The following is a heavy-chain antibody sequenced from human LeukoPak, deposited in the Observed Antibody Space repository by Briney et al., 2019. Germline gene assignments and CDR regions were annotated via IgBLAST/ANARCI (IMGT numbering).Heavy chain of an antibody. CDR3: AREGYYDFWSGYYYYFDY. D-gene: IGHD3-3*01. V-gene: IGHV3-7*01. Sequence: GGSLRLSCAASGFTVSSNYMSWVRQAPGKGLEWVANIKQDGSEKYYVDSVKGRFTISRDNAKNSLYLQMNSLRAEDTAVYYCAREGYYDFWSGYYYYFDYWGQGTLVTVSS. J-gene: IGHJ4*02. CDR2: IKQDGSEK. CDR1: GFTVSSNY.